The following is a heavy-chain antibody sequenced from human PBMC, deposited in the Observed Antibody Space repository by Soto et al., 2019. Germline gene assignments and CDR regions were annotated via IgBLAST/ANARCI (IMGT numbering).Heavy chain of an antibody. CDR2: FDPEDGER. V-gene: IGHV1-24*01. CDR3: ASSNYNYAMDV. D-gene: IGHD4-4*01. CDR1: GFALTALS. Sequence: ASVKVSCKVSGFALTALSMHWVRQAPGKGLEWMGRFDPEDGERVYAQKFQGRVTMTEDTSTDTAYMELSSLRSADTALYYCASSNYNYAMDVWGQGTTVTVS. J-gene: IGHJ6*02.